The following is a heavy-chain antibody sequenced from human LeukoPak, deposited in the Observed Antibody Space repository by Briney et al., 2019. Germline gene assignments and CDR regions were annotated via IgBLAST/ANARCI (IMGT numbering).Heavy chain of an antibody. CDR2: IYHSGST. CDR1: GGSISSSNW. D-gene: IGHD6-6*01. CDR3: ARDRGRGSSSSRYYYYYYMDV. Sequence: KSSETLSLTCAVSGGSISSSNWWSWVRQPPGKGLEWIGEIYHSGSTNYNPSLKSRVTISVDKSKNQFSLKLSSVTAADTAVYYCARDRGRGSSSSRYYYYYYMDVWGKGTTVTVSS. V-gene: IGHV4-4*02. J-gene: IGHJ6*03.